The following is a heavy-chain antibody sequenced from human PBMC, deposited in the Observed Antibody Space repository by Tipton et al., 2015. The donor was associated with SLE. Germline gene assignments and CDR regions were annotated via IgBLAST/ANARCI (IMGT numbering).Heavy chain of an antibody. CDR3: GRLQFIFAGMDL. J-gene: IGHJ6*04. CDR2: MIDSGST. D-gene: IGHD3-3*01. Sequence: TLSLTCSVSGGSISRTTYYWGWIRQAPGKGLEWVGSMIDSGSTYSTPSLKGRVTISVDTSKNQFSLNLNSLTAADTAVYYCGRLQFIFAGMDLWVTGTTVTVSS. CDR1: GGSISRTTYY. V-gene: IGHV4-39*07.